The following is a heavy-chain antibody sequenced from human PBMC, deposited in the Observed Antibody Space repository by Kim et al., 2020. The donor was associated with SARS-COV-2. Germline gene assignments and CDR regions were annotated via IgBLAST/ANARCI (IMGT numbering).Heavy chain of an antibody. CDR2: IKSKTDGGTI. CDR3: TTDDYYVSGTYFPGFDY. Sequence: GGSLRLSCAASGFTFNNAYMSWVRHAPGKGLEWVGRIKSKTDGGTIDYAAPVKGRFTISRDDSKNTLYLQMNSLKTEDTAIYYCTTDDYYVSGTYFPGFDYWGQGTLVTVSS. D-gene: IGHD3-10*01. CDR1: GFTFNNAY. J-gene: IGHJ4*02. V-gene: IGHV3-15*01.